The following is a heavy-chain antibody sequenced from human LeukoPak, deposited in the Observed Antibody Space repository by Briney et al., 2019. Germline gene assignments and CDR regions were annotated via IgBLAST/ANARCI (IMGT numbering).Heavy chain of an antibody. CDR2: ISGSGGST. Sequence: PGGSLRLSCAASGFTFSSYTMSWVRQAPGRGLEWVSSISGSGGSTYYADSVKGRFIISRDNSKNTLYLQMNSLRAEDTAVYYCARGYSTAMVFDYWGQGTLVTVSS. CDR1: GFTFSSYT. CDR3: ARGYSTAMVFDY. J-gene: IGHJ4*02. D-gene: IGHD5-18*01. V-gene: IGHV3-23*01.